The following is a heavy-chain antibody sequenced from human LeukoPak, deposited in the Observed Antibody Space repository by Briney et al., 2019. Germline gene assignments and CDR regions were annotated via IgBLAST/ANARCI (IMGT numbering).Heavy chain of an antibody. CDR1: GGTFSSYA. CDR3: ARDLPTPNYDPRFDP. J-gene: IGHJ5*02. Sequence: GASVKVSCKASGGTFSSYAISWVRQAPGQGLEWMGGIIPIFGTANYAQKFQGRVTITADKSTSTAYMELSSLRSEDTAVYYCARDLPTPNYDPRFDPWGQGTLVTVSS. V-gene: IGHV1-69*06. CDR2: IIPIFGTA. D-gene: IGHD3-3*01.